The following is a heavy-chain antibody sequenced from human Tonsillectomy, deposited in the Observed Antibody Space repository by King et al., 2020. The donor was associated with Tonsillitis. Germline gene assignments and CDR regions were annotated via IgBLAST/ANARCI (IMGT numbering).Heavy chain of an antibody. CDR2: INSDGSTT. D-gene: IGHD1-26*01. J-gene: IGHJ4*02. CDR1: GFTSSSYW. V-gene: IGHV3-74*01. Sequence: VQLVESGGGLVQPGGSLRLSCAASGFTSSSYWMHWVRQDPGKGLVWVSRINSDGSTTSYADSVKGRFTISRDNAKNTLYVQMNSLRAEDTAVYYCTRSRYSASSADCWGQGTLVTVSS. CDR3: TRSRYSASSADC.